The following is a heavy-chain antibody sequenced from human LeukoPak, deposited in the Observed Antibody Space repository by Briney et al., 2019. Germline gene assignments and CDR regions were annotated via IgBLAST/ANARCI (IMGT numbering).Heavy chain of an antibody. J-gene: IGHJ4*02. V-gene: IGHV4-34*01. Sequence: SETLSLTCAVYGGSFSGYYWSWIRQPPGKGLEWTGEINHSGSINYNPSLKSRVTISVDTSKNQFSLKLSSVTAADTAVYYCARDGYNDGWGYWGQGTLVTVSS. CDR3: ARDGYNDGWGY. CDR2: INHSGSI. D-gene: IGHD5-24*01. CDR1: GGSFSGYY.